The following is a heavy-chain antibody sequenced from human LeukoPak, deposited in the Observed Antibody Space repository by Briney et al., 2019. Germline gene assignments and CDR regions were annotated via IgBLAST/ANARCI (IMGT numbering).Heavy chain of an antibody. Sequence: PGGSLRLSCAASGFTVSSNYMSGVRQAPAKGREGGSVIYNGGSTYYADSVKGRFTISRDNSKNTLYLEMNSLRAEDTAVYYCASPRCSGGSCWGQGTLVTVSS. CDR1: GFTVSSNY. CDR3: ASPRCSGGSC. D-gene: IGHD2-15*01. CDR2: IYNGGST. J-gene: IGHJ4*02. V-gene: IGHV3-53*01.